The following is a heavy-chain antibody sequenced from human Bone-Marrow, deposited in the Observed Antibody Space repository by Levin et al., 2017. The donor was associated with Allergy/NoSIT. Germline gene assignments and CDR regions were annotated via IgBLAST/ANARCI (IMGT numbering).Heavy chain of an antibody. V-gene: IGHV3-33*01. CDR1: GFPFSAYG. J-gene: IGHJ4*02. D-gene: IGHD2/OR15-2a*01. CDR3: ARDRSGNYFYF. CDR2: IYFDGSKT. Sequence: QRGESLKISCAASGFPFSAYGMHWIRQGPGKGLEWVAFIYFDGSKTYYADSVEGRFTISRDNSKNTVYLQMDSLSGDDTAMYYCARDRSGNYFYFWGQGTQVTVSS.